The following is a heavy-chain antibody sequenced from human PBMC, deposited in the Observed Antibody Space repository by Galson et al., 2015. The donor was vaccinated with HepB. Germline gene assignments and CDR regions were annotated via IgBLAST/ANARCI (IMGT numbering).Heavy chain of an antibody. D-gene: IGHD6-6*01. Sequence: SETLSLTCTVSGGSITNNYWSWIRQPPGKGLEWIGYIYHSGSTNYNPSLKSRVTISVDTSKNQFSLKLSSVTAADTAVYYCARTARGWFDPWGQGTLVTVSS. CDR2: IYHSGST. CDR1: GGSITNNY. J-gene: IGHJ5*02. CDR3: ARTARGWFDP. V-gene: IGHV4-59*01.